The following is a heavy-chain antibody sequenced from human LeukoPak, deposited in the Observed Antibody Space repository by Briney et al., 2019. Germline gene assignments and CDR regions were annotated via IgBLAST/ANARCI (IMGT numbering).Heavy chain of an antibody. V-gene: IGHV4-34*01. D-gene: IGHD3-16*02. Sequence: SETLSLTCAVYGGSFSGYYWSWIRQPPGKGLEWTGEINHSGSTNYNPSLKSRVTISVDTSKNQFSLKLSSVTAADTAVYYCARMYYDYVWGSYRSPALLLDYWGQGTLVTVSS. CDR2: INHSGST. CDR3: ARMYYDYVWGSYRSPALLLDY. J-gene: IGHJ4*02. CDR1: GGSFSGYY.